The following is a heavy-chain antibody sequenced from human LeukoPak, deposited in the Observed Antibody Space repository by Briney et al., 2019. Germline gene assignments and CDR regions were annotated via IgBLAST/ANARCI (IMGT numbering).Heavy chain of an antibody. Sequence: GGPLRLSCAASGFTFSSYEMNWVRQATGKGLEGVSYISSSGSTIYYADSVKGRFTIYRDNAKNSLYLQMNSLRAEDTAVYYCASAQVVPAAMNFDYWGQGTLVTVSS. V-gene: IGHV3-48*03. CDR1: GFTFSSYE. CDR2: ISSSGSTI. CDR3: ASAQVVPAAMNFDY. D-gene: IGHD2-2*01. J-gene: IGHJ4*02.